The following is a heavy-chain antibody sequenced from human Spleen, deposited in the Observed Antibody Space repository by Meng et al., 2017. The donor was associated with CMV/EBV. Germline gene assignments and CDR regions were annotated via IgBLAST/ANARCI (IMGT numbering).Heavy chain of an antibody. Sequence: MPRLGSVRVLVEPPQTLSATCTVSGGSMSSGDYYWSWIRQPPGKGMAWIGYIHHSGSAYYNPSLKSRVSISVDTSKNQFSLNLNSMTAADTAVYYCASFDHIPRRNYFDYWGQGTLVTVSS. J-gene: IGHJ4*02. CDR2: IHHSGSA. D-gene: IGHD2-21*01. CDR1: GGSMSSGDYY. V-gene: IGHV4-30-4*01. CDR3: ASFDHIPRRNYFDY.